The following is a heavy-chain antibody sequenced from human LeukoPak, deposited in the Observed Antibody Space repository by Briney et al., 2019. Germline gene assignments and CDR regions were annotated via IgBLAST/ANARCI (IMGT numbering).Heavy chain of an antibody. CDR2: IYTSGST. V-gene: IGHV4-61*02. D-gene: IGHD6-13*01. J-gene: IGHJ4*02. CDR1: GGSISSGSYY. Sequence: PSQTLSLTCTVSGGSISSGSYYWSWIRQPAGKGLEWIGRIYTSGSTNYNPSLKSRVTISVDTSKNQFSLKLSSVTAADTAVYYCVSCSSSCDYWGQGTLVTVSS. CDR3: VSCSSSCDY.